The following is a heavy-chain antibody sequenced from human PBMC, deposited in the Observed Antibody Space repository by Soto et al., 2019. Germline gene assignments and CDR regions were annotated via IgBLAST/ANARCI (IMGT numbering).Heavy chain of an antibody. J-gene: IGHJ4*02. D-gene: IGHD3-10*01. CDR2: IYFTXXT. CDR3: AKDWLGRADY. CDR1: GGSISSSSYY. V-gene: IGHV4-39*01. Sequence: QLQLQESGPGLVKPSETLSLNCTVSGGSISSSSYYWGWIRQPPGKGLQWIGSIYFTXXTYYNPXXXXXXXXXXXXXXXXXXXKLSSVTAADTAVYYCAKDWLGRADYWGQGTLXXVSS.